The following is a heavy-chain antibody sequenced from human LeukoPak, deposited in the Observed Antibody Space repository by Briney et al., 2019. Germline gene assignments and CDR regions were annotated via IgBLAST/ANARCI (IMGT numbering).Heavy chain of an antibody. D-gene: IGHD6-19*01. CDR2: ISGSGGST. Sequence: PGGSLRLSCAASGFTFSSYSMNWVRQAPGKGLEWVSAISGSGGSTYYADSVKGRFTISRDNSKNTLYLQMNSLRAEDTAVYYCARLEQWPSIYFDYWGQGTLVTVSS. J-gene: IGHJ4*02. CDR3: ARLEQWPSIYFDY. CDR1: GFTFSSYS. V-gene: IGHV3-23*01.